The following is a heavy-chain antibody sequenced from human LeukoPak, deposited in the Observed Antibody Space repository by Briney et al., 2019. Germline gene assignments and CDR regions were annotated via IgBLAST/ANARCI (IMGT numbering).Heavy chain of an antibody. CDR3: AGGNDYGDYRGPFDI. J-gene: IGHJ3*02. V-gene: IGHV1-69*13. CDR2: IIPNFGTA. D-gene: IGHD4-17*01. CDR1: GGTFSSYA. Sequence: SVKVSCKASGGTFSSYAISWVRQAPGQGLEWMGGIIPNFGTANYAQKFQGRVTITADESTSTAYMELSSLRSEDTAVYYCAGGNDYGDYRGPFDIWGQGTMVTVSS.